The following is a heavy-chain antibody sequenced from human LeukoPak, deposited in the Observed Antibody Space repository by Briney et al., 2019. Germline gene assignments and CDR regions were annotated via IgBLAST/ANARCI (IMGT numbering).Heavy chain of an antibody. Sequence: GESLKISCKGSGYSFINYWIAWVRQMPGKGLEWMGIIYPGDSDTRYSPSFQGQVTISADKSISTAYLQWSSLKASDTAMYYCARLGGFYHSSGYDGGQGTLVTVSS. V-gene: IGHV5-51*01. CDR2: IYPGDSDT. J-gene: IGHJ4*02. CDR1: GYSFINYW. CDR3: ARLGGFYHSSGYD. D-gene: IGHD3-22*01.